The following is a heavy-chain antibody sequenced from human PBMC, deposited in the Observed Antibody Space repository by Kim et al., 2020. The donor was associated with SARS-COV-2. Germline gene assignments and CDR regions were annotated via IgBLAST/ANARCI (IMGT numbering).Heavy chain of an antibody. V-gene: IGHV4-39*07. CDR3: AREGMGATAFDY. D-gene: IGHD1-26*01. J-gene: IGHJ4*02. CDR1: GGSLSSTSYY. Sequence: SETLSLTCSVSGGSLSSTSYYWGWIRQSPGAGLEWLGTIYFNGITYYNPSLNSRVTISIDTSKNDFSLRLSSVTAADTAVYYCAREGMGATAFDYWGQGTLVTVSS. CDR2: IYFNGIT.